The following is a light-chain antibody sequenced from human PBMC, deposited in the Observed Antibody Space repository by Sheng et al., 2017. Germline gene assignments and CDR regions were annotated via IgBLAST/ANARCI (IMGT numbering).Light chain of an antibody. V-gene: IGLV4-69*01. CDR1: WTQQLR. CDR3: QTWATGIQV. J-gene: IGLJ3*02. Sequence: QLVLTQSPSASASLGASVKRHLHSEQWTQQLRHRMASAAAREGPSVFDEDLTVMAATTRGDGIPDRFSGSSSGAERYLTISSLQSEDEADCYYQTWATGIQVFGGGTRLSVL. CDR2: LTVMAAT.